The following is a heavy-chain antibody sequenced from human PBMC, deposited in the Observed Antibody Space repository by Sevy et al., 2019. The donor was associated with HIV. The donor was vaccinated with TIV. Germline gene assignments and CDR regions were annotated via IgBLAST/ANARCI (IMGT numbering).Heavy chain of an antibody. J-gene: IGHJ4*02. CDR3: ARDRRTLNYYASSGYNYYFDY. CDR1: GFTFSNYN. D-gene: IGHD3-22*01. V-gene: IGHV3-21*01. Sequence: GGSLRLSCAASGFTFSNYNMNWVRQAPGKGLEWVSSITSSSDYIYDADSVKGRFTISRDNAKNYLYLQMNSLRAEDTAVYYCARDRRTLNYYASSGYNYYFDYWGQGTLVTVSS. CDR2: ITSSSDYI.